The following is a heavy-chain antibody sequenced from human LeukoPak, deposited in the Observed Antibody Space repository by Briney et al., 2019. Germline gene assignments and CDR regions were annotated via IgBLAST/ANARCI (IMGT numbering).Heavy chain of an antibody. J-gene: IGHJ4*02. CDR1: GYTFTSYA. CDR2: IIPILGIA. CDR3: ARRGSSSSWALTY. D-gene: IGHD6-13*01. V-gene: IGHV1-69*04. Sequence: SVKVSCKASGYTFTSYAMNWVRQAPGQGLEWMGRIIPILGIANYAQKFQGRVTITADKSTSTAYMELSSLRSEDTAVYYCARRGSSSSWALTYWGQGTLVTVSS.